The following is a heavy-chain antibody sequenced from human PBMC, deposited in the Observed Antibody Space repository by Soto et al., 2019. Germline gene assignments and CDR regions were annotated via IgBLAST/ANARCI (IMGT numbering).Heavy chain of an antibody. CDR2: IYYSGST. Sequence: SETLSLTCTVSGVSVSSGILYWSWMRQPQEKGLELIGNIYYSGSTNYNPSLKSRVTISVDTSKNQFSLKLSSVTAADTAVYYCARGPYSSASGDWFDPWGQGTLVTVSS. CDR3: ARGPYSSASGDWFDP. J-gene: IGHJ5*02. V-gene: IGHV4-61*01. D-gene: IGHD6-6*01. CDR1: GVSVSSGILY.